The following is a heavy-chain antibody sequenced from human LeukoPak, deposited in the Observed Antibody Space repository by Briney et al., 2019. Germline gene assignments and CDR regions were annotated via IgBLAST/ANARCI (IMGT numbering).Heavy chain of an antibody. CDR1: GFTFSSYS. CDR3: AKHRFESGGHHSTD. CDR2: ISGGSGST. J-gene: IGHJ4*02. D-gene: IGHD2-15*01. V-gene: IGHV3-23*01. Sequence: GGSLRLSCAASGFTFSSYSMNWVRQAPGKGLAWVSTISGGSGSTYCADSVKGRFTISRDNSKNTLYLQMNSLRDEDTAVYYCAKHRFESGGHHSTDWGQGTLVTVSS.